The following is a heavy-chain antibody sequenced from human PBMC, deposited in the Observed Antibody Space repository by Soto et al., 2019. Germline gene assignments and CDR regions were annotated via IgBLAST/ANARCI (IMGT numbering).Heavy chain of an antibody. CDR2: INPIFGTA. J-gene: IGHJ4*02. CDR3: ARGRRVYDSSGYSPNFDF. CDR1: GGTFSSYA. V-gene: IGHV1-69*05. D-gene: IGHD3-22*01. Sequence: SVKVSCKASGGTFSSYAISWVRQAPGQGLEWMGRINPIFGTANYAQKFQGRVTMTRDESTSTVYMELSSLRSEDTAVYYCARGRRVYDSSGYSPNFDFWGPGTLVTVAS.